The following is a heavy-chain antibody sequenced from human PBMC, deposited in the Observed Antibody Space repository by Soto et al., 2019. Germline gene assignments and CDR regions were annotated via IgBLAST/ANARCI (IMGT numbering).Heavy chain of an antibody. J-gene: IGHJ4*02. Sequence: SVKVSCKASGGTFSSYAISWVRQAPGQGLEWMGGIIPIFGTANYAQKFQGRVTITADESTSTAYMELSSLRSEDTAVYYCARDRYCSSASCHLYYFDYWGQGTLVTVSS. CDR3: ARDRYCSSASCHLYYFDY. CDR2: IIPIFGTA. D-gene: IGHD2-2*01. CDR1: GGTFSSYA. V-gene: IGHV1-69*13.